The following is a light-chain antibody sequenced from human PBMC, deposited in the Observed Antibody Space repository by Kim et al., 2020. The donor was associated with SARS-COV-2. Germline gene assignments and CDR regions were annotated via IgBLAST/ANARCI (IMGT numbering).Light chain of an antibody. J-gene: IGKJ4*01. Sequence: SASVGDRVTITCRASQGITKWLAWYQQKPGQAPKLLISAASILQSGVPSRFTGSGSGTEFTLTINNLQPEDFASYYCQQTKILPSFGGGTKVDIK. V-gene: IGKV1-12*02. CDR2: AAS. CDR1: QGITKW. CDR3: QQTKILPS.